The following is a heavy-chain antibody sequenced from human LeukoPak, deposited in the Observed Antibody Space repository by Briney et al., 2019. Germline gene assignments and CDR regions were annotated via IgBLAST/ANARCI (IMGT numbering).Heavy chain of an antibody. V-gene: IGHV1-69*06. CDR3: ARGRRYYGSGSDH. Sequence: ASVKVSCKASGYTFTGYYMHWVRQAPGQGLEWMGGIIPIFGTANYAQKFQGRVTITADKSTSTAYMELSSLRSEDTAVYYCARGRRYYGSGSDHWGQGTLVTVSS. D-gene: IGHD3-10*01. CDR1: GYTFTGYY. J-gene: IGHJ4*02. CDR2: IIPIFGTA.